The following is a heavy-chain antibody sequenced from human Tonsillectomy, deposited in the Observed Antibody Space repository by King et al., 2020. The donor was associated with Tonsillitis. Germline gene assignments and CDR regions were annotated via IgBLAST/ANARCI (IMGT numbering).Heavy chain of an antibody. CDR1: GFTLSRYS. V-gene: IGHV3-48*01. CDR3: ARASGSSSSWYDY. J-gene: IGHJ4*02. D-gene: IGHD6-13*01. CDR2: ISSSSNTI. Sequence: VQLVESGGGLVQSGGSLRLSCAASGFTLSRYSMNWVRQAPGKGLEWVSYISSSSNTIYYADSVKGRFTISRDNAKNSLYLQMNSLRAEDTAVYYCARASGSSSSWYDYWGQGTLVTVSS.